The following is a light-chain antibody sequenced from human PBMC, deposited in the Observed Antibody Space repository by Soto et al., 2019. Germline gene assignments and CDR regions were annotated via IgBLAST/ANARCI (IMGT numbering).Light chain of an antibody. V-gene: IGKV3-15*01. CDR2: DVS. CDR3: QQYNNWPFS. Sequence: EILLTQSPATLSVSPGERATLSCRASQSVTTNFAWYQQKSGQSPRLLIYDVSTRDTGVPARFSGTGSETDFTLTISGLQSEDSAVYFCQQYNNWPFSFGQGTRLEIK. J-gene: IGKJ5*01. CDR1: QSVTTN.